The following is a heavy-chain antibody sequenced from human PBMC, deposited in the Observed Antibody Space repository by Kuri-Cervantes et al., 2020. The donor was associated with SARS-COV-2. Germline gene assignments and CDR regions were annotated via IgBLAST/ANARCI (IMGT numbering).Heavy chain of an antibody. V-gene: IGHV4-39*01. Sequence: GSLRLSCTVSGGSISSSSYYWGWIRQPPGKGLDWIGSIYYSGSTYYNPSLKSRVTISVDTSKNQFSLKLSSVTAADTAVYYCARQGTIVVVPAALKTYFDYWGQGTLVTVSS. CDR1: GGSISSSSYY. CDR2: IYYSGST. J-gene: IGHJ4*02. CDR3: ARQGTIVVVPAALKTYFDY. D-gene: IGHD2-2*01.